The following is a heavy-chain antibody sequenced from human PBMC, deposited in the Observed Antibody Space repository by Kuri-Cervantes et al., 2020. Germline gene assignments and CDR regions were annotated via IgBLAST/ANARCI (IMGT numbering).Heavy chain of an antibody. CDR1: GFTFSSSA. Sequence: ESLKISCTASGFTFSSSALSWVRQAPGKGLEWIGEINHSGSTNYNPSLKSRVTISVDTSKNQFSLKLSSMTAADTAVYYCASSGQLGFWGQGTLVTGLL. J-gene: IGHJ4*02. CDR3: ASSGQLGF. V-gene: IGHV4-34*01. CDR2: INHSGST. D-gene: IGHD6-13*01.